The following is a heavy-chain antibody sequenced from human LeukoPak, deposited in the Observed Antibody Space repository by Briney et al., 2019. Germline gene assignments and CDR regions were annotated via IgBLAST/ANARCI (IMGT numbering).Heavy chain of an antibody. CDR2: ISWNSGSI. J-gene: IGHJ4*02. V-gene: IGHV3-9*01. D-gene: IGHD3-10*01. CDR3: AKGHYYGSGSLDY. Sequence: GGSLRLSCAGSGFIFNNYAMHWVRQPPGKGLEWVSGISWNSGSIDYADSVKGRFTISRDNAKNSLYLQMNSLRVEDTAFYYCAKGHYYGSGSLDYWGQGTLVTVSS. CDR1: GFIFNNYA.